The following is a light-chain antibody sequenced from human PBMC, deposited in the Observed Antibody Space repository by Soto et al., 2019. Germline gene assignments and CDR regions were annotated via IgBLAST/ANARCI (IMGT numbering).Light chain of an antibody. J-gene: IGKJ1*01. Sequence: EIMMTQSPATLSVSPGERATLSCRASQSVSSKLAWYQQKPGQAPRLLIYDASTRATGIPARFSGSGSGTEFTLTISSLQSEDFAIYYCQQYNYWPPKTFGQGTKVDI. CDR1: QSVSSK. V-gene: IGKV3-15*01. CDR2: DAS. CDR3: QQYNYWPPKT.